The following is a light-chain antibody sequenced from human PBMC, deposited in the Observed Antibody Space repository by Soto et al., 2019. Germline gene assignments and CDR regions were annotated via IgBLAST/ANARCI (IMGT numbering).Light chain of an antibody. CDR3: QHYGSSAWT. CDR2: GAS. V-gene: IGKV3-20*01. J-gene: IGKJ1*01. CDR1: QSVSSIY. Sequence: PGERATLSCRTSQSVSSIYLAWYQQKPGQAPRPLIYGASSRATGIPDRFSGSGSGTDFTLTISRLEPEDFAVYFCQHYGSSAWTVGQGTKVEIK.